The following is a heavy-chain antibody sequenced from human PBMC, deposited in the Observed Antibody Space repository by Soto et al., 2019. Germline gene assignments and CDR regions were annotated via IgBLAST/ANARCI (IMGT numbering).Heavy chain of an antibody. CDR2: ISYDGSNK. V-gene: IGHV3-30*18. D-gene: IGHD1-1*01. CDR3: AKDLGTERIDY. Sequence: GGSLRLSCTASGFTFSSYGMHWVRQAPGKGLEWVAVISYDGSNKYYADSVKGRFTISRDNSKNTLYLQMNSLRAEDTAVYYCAKDLGTERIDYWGQGTLVTVSS. J-gene: IGHJ4*02. CDR1: GFTFSSYG.